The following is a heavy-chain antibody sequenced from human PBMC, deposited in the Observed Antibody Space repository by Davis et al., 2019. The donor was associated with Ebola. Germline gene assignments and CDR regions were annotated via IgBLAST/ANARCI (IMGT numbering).Heavy chain of an antibody. CDR1: GGSISSSSYY. CDR2: IYYSGST. D-gene: IGHD1-26*01. Sequence: MPSETLSLTCTVSGGSISSSSYYWGWIRQPPGKGLEWIGSIYYSGSTYYNPSLKSRVTISVDTSKNQFSLKLSSVTAADTAVYYCARLHPLPGSWRLASWFDPWGQGTLVTVSS. J-gene: IGHJ5*02. CDR3: ARLHPLPGSWRLASWFDP. V-gene: IGHV4-39*01.